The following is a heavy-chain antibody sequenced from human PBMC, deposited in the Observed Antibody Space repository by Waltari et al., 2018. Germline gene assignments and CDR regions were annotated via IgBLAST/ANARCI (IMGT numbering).Heavy chain of an antibody. D-gene: IGHD3-16*01. V-gene: IGHV3-48*03. CDR1: GXIFSAYE. CDR3: ARDEXXDVDFDY. Sequence: EVQLVESXGHLVQPGGSLRLSCXASGXIFSAYEMNWVRQAPGKGLEWLSFIGIGGSXLFYADSVXGRFXIYXDDAXXSXYLQMDSLXXEDTXVYYCARDEXXDVDFDYXGQGTLVTVXS. J-gene: IGHJ4*02. CDR2: IGIGGSXL.